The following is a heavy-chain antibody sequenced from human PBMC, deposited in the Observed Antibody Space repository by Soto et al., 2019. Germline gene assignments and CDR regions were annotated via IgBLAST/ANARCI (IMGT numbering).Heavy chain of an antibody. CDR3: AKEPVGPDWYFDL. Sequence: PGGSLSLSCAASGFTFTDYYMSWIRQAPGSGLEWVSYISSRSSYTYYADSVKGRFTIPRDNAKNSLYLEMSSLRAEDTAVYYCAKEPVGPDWYFDLWGRGTLVTVSS. CDR2: ISSRSSYT. J-gene: IGHJ2*01. CDR1: GFTFTDYY. V-gene: IGHV3-11*05.